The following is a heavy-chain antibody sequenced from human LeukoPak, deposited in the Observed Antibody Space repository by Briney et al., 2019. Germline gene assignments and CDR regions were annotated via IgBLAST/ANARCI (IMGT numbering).Heavy chain of an antibody. Sequence: QPRGSLRLSCVASGFSFGDYGMHWVRQAPGKGLEWMAFIEYDGSDKFYADSVKGRITISRDNSKNTLYLQMNGLKIEDTAVYFCAKGASGSYYYYMNVWGKGTTVIVSS. CDR2: IEYDGSDK. D-gene: IGHD3-10*01. CDR3: AKGASGSYYYYMNV. V-gene: IGHV3-30*02. J-gene: IGHJ6*03. CDR1: GFSFGDYG.